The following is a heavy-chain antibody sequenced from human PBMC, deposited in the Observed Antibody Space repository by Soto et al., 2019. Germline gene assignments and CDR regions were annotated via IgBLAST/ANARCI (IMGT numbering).Heavy chain of an antibody. CDR3: ARDGSSTHLHYGLDV. CDR2: IWYDGSKT. CDR1: GFSFNYYG. J-gene: IGHJ6*02. V-gene: IGHV3-33*01. Sequence: QVQLVESGGGVVQPGTSLRLSCEASGFSFNYYGMHWVRQAPGKGLEWVAIIWYDGSKTDYVASVQGRFTVSRDNSQNTVYLQINSLRGDDTAIYYCARDGSSTHLHYGLDVWGRGTMVIVSS. D-gene: IGHD1-26*01.